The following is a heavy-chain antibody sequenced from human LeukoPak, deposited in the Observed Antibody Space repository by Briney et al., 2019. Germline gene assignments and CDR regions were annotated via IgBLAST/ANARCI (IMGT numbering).Heavy chain of an antibody. CDR2: IKQDGSEK. D-gene: IGHD3-10*01. Sequence: PGGSLRLSCAASGFTFSSYWMSWVRQAPGKGLEWVANIKQDGSEKYYVDSVKGRFTISRDNAKNSLYLQMNSLRAEDTAVYYCARLLLWLGEGNYYFDYWGQGTLVTVSS. V-gene: IGHV3-7*03. J-gene: IGHJ4*02. CDR3: ARLLLWLGEGNYYFDY. CDR1: GFTFSSYW.